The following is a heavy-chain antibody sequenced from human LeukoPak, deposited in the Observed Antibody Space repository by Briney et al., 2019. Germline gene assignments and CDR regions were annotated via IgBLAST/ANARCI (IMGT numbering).Heavy chain of an antibody. CDR1: GFTFSNAW. J-gene: IGHJ4*02. V-gene: IGHV3-15*01. CDR3: TTDPRRIVATFYYFDY. Sequence: PGGSLRLSCAASGFTFSNAWMSWVRQAPGKGLEWVGRIKSKTDGGTTDYAAPVKGRFTISRDDSKNTLYLQMNSLKTEDTAVYYCTTDPRRIVATFYYFDYWGQGTLVTVSS. CDR2: IKSKTDGGTT. D-gene: IGHD5-12*01.